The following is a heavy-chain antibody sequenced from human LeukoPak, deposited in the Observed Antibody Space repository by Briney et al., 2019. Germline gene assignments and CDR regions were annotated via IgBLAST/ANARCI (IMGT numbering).Heavy chain of an antibody. CDR2: IYHSGST. CDR3: ARVRVHYDFWSGYPDYFDY. V-gene: IGHV4-38-2*01. Sequence: PSETLSLTCAVYGGSFSGYYWGWIRQPPGKGLEWIGSIYHSGSTYYNPSLKSRVTISVDTSKNQFSLKLSSVTAADTAVYYCARVRVHYDFWSGYPDYFDYWGQGTLVTVSS. D-gene: IGHD3-3*01. CDR1: GGSFSGYY. J-gene: IGHJ4*02.